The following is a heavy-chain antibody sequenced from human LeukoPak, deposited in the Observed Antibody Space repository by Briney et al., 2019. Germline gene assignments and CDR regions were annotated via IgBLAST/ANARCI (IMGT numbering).Heavy chain of an antibody. CDR2: MNPNSGNT. CDR3: ARGHVHGVQGVGFDC. D-gene: IGHD3-10*01. CDR1: GYTFTSHD. Sequence: ATVKVSCKASGYTFTSHDINWVRQATGQGLEWVGWMNPNSGNTGYAQKFQGRVTITRNTSISTAYMELSSLRSEDMAVYYCARGHVHGVQGVGFDCWGQGTLVTVSS. V-gene: IGHV1-8*03. J-gene: IGHJ4*02.